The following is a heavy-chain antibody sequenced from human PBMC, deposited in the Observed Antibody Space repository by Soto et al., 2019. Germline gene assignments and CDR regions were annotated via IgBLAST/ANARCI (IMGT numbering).Heavy chain of an antibody. J-gene: IGHJ3*02. V-gene: IGHV1-69*13. Sequence: SVKVSCKASGGTFSSYAISWVRQAPGQGLEWMGGIIPIFGTANYAQKFQGRVTITADESTSTAYMELSSLRSEDTAVYYCARGDYYDSSGYYYFGAFDIWGQGTMVTVSS. CDR2: IIPIFGTA. CDR3: ARGDYYDSSGYYYFGAFDI. CDR1: GGTFSSYA. D-gene: IGHD3-22*01.